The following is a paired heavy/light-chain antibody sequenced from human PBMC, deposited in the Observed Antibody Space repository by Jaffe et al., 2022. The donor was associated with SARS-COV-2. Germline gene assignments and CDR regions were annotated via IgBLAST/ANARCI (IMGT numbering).Light chain of an antibody. V-gene: IGKV2-30*02. Sequence: DVVMTQSPLSLPVTLGQPASISCRSSQSLVHSNGDTYLSWFQQRPGQSPRRLIYKVSNRDSGVPDRFSGSGSGTDFTLKISWVEAEDLGVYYCMQGTHWPYTFGQGTKLEIK. CDR1: QSLVHSNGDTY. CDR3: MQGTHWPYT. J-gene: IGKJ2*01. CDR2: KVS.
Heavy chain of an antibody. D-gene: IGHD2-8*01. Sequence: EVQLVQSGGGLVQTGGSLRLSCVASGFTFSNSWMSWVRQAPGKGLEWVANIKEDGSEKYYVDSVKGRFTISKDNAKNSVYLQMNSLRAEDTAVYYCARDPHHGALDYWGQGTPVTVSS. CDR1: GFTFSNSW. CDR2: IKEDGSEK. CDR3: ARDPHHGALDY. V-gene: IGHV3-7*01. J-gene: IGHJ4*02.